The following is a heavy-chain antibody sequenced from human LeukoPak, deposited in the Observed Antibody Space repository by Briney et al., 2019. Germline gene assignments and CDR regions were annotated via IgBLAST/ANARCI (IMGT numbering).Heavy chain of an antibody. CDR3: ARDFFHGHCSGLSCFLLDY. J-gene: IGHJ4*02. D-gene: IGHD2-15*01. CDR2: ISAHYGNT. Sequence: ASVKVSCEASGYIFTRYGISWVRQAPGQGLEWMGWISAHYGNTNYAQKFQGRLTMTTDTSTNTAYMELRSLRPDDTAVYYCARDFFHGHCSGLSCFLLDYWGQGSLVTVSS. CDR1: GYIFTRYG. V-gene: IGHV1-18*01.